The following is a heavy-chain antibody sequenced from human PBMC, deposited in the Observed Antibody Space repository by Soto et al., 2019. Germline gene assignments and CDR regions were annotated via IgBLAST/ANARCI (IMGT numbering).Heavy chain of an antibody. Sequence: SETLSPTCTVSGGSINSYYWSWIRQPPGKRLEWIGYISYSGSTNYNPSLKSRVTMSEDTSKNQFSLKMNSVTAADTAVYYCARQLGVAGYSYYYIDVWAKGTTVTVSS. V-gene: IGHV4-59*08. J-gene: IGHJ6*03. CDR3: ARQLGVAGYSYYYIDV. D-gene: IGHD6-19*01. CDR2: ISYSGST. CDR1: GGSINSYY.